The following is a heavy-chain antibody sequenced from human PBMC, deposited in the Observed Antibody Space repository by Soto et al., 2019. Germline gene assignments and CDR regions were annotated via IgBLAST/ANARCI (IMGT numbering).Heavy chain of an antibody. Sequence: EVQLVESGGGLVQPGGSLRLSCAASGFTFRSYWMHWVRQAPGKGLVWVSRINSDGRSANYTDSVKGRFTISRDNAKNTLFLQINSLRADDTALYFCVRGSAWEPTSLDYWGQGTLVTVSS. CDR3: VRGSAWEPTSLDY. CDR2: INSDGRSA. D-gene: IGHD1-26*01. J-gene: IGHJ4*02. CDR1: GFTFRSYW. V-gene: IGHV3-74*01.